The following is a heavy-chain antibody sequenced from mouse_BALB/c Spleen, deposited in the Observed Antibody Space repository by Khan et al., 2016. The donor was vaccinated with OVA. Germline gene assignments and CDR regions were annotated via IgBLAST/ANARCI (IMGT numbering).Heavy chain of an antibody. D-gene: IGHD4-1*01. J-gene: IGHJ3*01. Sequence: EVQLQESGGDLVKPGGSLKLSCAASGFTFSSYSMSWVRQTPDKRLEWVASISSGGDYTYYPDSVKGRFTISRDNAKNTLYLQMSEQKSDVTAVYYCADHLTGSFAYWGQGTLVTVSA. CDR2: ISSGGDYT. V-gene: IGHV5-6*01. CDR3: ADHLTGSFAY. CDR1: GFTFSSYS.